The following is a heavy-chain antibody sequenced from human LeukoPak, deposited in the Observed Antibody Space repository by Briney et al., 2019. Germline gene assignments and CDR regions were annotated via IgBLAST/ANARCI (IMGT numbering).Heavy chain of an antibody. J-gene: IGHJ4*02. CDR3: ARRDISSGWSFDY. V-gene: IGHV4-4*07. D-gene: IGHD6-19*01. Sequence: PSETLPLTCTVSGGSINNYHWSWIRQPAGKGLEWIGQIYTDGSTNYNPPLKSRVTMSIDTTEDRVSLTIRSVTAADTAFYYCARRDISSGWSFDYWGQGTLVTVSS. CDR1: GGSINNYH. CDR2: IYTDGST.